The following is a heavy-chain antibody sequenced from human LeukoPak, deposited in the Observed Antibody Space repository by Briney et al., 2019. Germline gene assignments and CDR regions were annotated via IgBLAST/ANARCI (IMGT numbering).Heavy chain of an antibody. CDR3: ARRAGDYSHPYDY. CDR2: IYSGGRT. Sequence: GGSLRLSCAASGVTVSNMYMTWVRQAPGRGVEGVSLIYSGGRTYYADSVKGRFTISRDNYNNTLYLQVTRLRAEDTAVYYWARRAGDYSHPYDYWGQGTLVTVSS. V-gene: IGHV3-53*01. J-gene: IGHJ4*02. D-gene: IGHD3-22*01. CDR1: GVTVSNMY.